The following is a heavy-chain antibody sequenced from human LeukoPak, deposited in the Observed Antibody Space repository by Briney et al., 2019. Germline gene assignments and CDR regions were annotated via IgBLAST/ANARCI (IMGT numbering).Heavy chain of an antibody. CDR3: ARLPYCGGDCYSFRALYYFDY. CDR1: GYSFTSYW. CDR2: IYPGDSDT. D-gene: IGHD2-21*02. J-gene: IGHJ4*02. V-gene: IGHV5-51*01. Sequence: GESLQISCKGSGYSFTSYWIGWVRQMPGKGLEWMGIIYPGDSDTRYSPSFQGQVTISADKSISTAYLQWSSLKASDTAMYYCARLPYCGGDCYSFRALYYFDYWGQGTLVTVSS.